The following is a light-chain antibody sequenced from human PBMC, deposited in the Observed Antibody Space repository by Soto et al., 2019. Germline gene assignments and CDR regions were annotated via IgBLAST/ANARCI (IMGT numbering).Light chain of an antibody. V-gene: IGKV1-5*01. CDR3: QQYSNYRWT. CDR2: DAS. J-gene: IGKJ1*01. CDR1: RSISSW. Sequence: DIRITQSPSTLSASVVDRVTITCRASRSISSWLAWYQQKPGKAPKLLIYDASSLESGVPSRFSGSGSGTEFTLTISSLQPDDFAAYYCQQYSNYRWTFGQGTKVDIK.